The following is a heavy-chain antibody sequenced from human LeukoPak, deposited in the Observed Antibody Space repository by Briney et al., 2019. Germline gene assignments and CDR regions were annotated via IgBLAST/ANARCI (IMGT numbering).Heavy chain of an antibody. D-gene: IGHD5-12*01. V-gene: IGHV1-2*02. CDR2: INPNSGGT. J-gene: IGHJ4*02. CDR1: GYTFTGYY. CDR3: ATLDIVATTNFDY. Sequence: GASVKVSCKASGYTFTGYYMHWVRQAPGQGLEWMGWINPNSGGTNYAQKFQGRVTMTRDTSISTAYMELSRLRSDDTAVYYCATLDIVATTNFDYWGQGTLVTVSS.